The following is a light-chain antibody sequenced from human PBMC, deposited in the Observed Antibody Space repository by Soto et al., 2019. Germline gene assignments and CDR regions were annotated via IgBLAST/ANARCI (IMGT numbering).Light chain of an antibody. V-gene: IGKV3-15*01. CDR1: EAVATN. CDR2: GAS. Sequence: EVVMTQSPATLSASPGERATLSCWASEAVATNLAGYQQKPVQAPRLLISGASTKAAGISDRCRGSGSGTEFTLTISSLRSEDSGSYYCQQYFEWPPMTFGQGTKVEI. CDR3: QQYFEWPPMT. J-gene: IGKJ1*01.